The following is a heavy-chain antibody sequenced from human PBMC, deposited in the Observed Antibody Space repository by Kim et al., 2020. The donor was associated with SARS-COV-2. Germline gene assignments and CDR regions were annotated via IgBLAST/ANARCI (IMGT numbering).Heavy chain of an antibody. J-gene: IGHJ5*02. D-gene: IGHD1-20*01. Sequence: GGSLRLSCAASGFTFSSYSMNWVRQAPGKGLEWVSSIGPSGTGADYADSVRGRFTISRDNAHNSLYLQMTSLRDEDTALYYCAKDFNWPAGSSGQGTLVT. CDR1: GFTFSSYS. V-gene: IGHV3-48*02. CDR3: AKDFNWPAGS. CDR2: IGPSGTGA.